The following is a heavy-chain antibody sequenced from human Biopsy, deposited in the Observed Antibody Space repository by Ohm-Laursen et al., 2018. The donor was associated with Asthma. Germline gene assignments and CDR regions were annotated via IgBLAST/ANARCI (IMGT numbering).Heavy chain of an antibody. CDR3: ASYEVVTAILPMDV. J-gene: IGHJ6*02. V-gene: IGHV3-30*03. Sequence: SLRLSCAASGFSFNSYGMHWVRQAPGKGLEWVAVMSFDGRQTYYADSVKGRFTISRDNSKNTLYLQMNSLGAEDTAVYYCASYEVVTAILPMDVWGQGTTVTVSS. D-gene: IGHD2-21*02. CDR1: GFSFNSYG. CDR2: MSFDGRQT.